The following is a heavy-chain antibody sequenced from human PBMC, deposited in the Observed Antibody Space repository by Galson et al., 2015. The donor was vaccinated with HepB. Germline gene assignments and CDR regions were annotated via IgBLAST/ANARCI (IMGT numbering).Heavy chain of an antibody. D-gene: IGHD6-13*01. CDR3: AREGRHTNPYSSSWYSGLFDY. CDR2: IYYSGNT. CDR1: GGSISSGDYY. J-gene: IGHJ4*02. V-gene: IGHV4-30-4*01. Sequence: TLSLTCTVSGGSISSGDYYWSWIRQPPGKGLEWIGYIYYSGNTYYNPSLKNRVTISVDMSKNQFSLKLSSVTAADTAFYYCAREGRHTNPYSSSWYSGLFDYWGQGTLVTVSS.